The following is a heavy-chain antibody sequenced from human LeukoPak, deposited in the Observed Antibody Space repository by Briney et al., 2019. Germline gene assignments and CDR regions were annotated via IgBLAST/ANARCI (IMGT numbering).Heavy chain of an antibody. J-gene: IGHJ1*01. CDR2: ISSSSSTI. D-gene: IGHD6-13*01. Sequence: GGSLRPSCAASGFTFSSYSMNWVRQAPGKGLEWVSYISSSSSTIYYADSVKGRFTISRDNAKNSLYLQMNSLRAEDTAVYYCARDLISSSWYEEYFQHWGQGTLVTVSS. CDR3: ARDLISSSWYEEYFQH. V-gene: IGHV3-48*01. CDR1: GFTFSSYS.